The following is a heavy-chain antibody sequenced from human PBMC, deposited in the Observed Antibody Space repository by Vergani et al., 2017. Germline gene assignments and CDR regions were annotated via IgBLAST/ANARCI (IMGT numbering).Heavy chain of an antibody. D-gene: IGHD3-22*01. CDR2: IYTSGST. V-gene: IGHV4-4*07. Sequence: QVQLQESGPGLVKPPETLSLTCTVSGGSISSYYWSWIRQPAGKGLEWIGRIYTSGSTNYHPSLKSRVTMSVDTSKNQFSLKLSSVTAADTAVYYCARADDDSSGYYTPFDYWGQGTLVTVSS. J-gene: IGHJ4*02. CDR1: GGSISSYY. CDR3: ARADDDSSGYYTPFDY.